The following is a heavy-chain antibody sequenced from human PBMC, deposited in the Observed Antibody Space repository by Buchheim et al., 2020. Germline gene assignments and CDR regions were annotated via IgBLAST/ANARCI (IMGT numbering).Heavy chain of an antibody. CDR1: GFTFSSYE. D-gene: IGHD5-18*01. Sequence: EVQLVESGGGLVQPGGSLRLSCAASGFTFSSYEMNWVRQAPGKGLEWVSYISSSGSTIYYADSVKGRFTISRDNAKNSLYLQMRGLRSEDTAVYCCARGGGIQLWSKGGLGYWGQGTL. CDR3: ARGGGIQLWSKGGLGY. V-gene: IGHV3-48*03. CDR2: ISSSGSTI. J-gene: IGHJ4*02.